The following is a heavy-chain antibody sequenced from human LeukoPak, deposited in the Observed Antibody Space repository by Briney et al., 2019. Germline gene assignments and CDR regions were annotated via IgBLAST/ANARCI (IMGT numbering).Heavy chain of an antibody. V-gene: IGHV3-33*08. D-gene: IGHD3-22*01. J-gene: IGHJ4*02. CDR1: GFTFSSYG. CDR3: ARQIAYYYDSSGYYATDY. Sequence: GGSLRLSCAASGFTFSSYGMHWVRQAPGKGLEWVAVIWYDGSNKYYADSVKGRFTISRDNSKNSLYLQMNSLRPEDTAVYYCARQIAYYYDSSGYYATDYWGQGTLVTVSS. CDR2: IWYDGSNK.